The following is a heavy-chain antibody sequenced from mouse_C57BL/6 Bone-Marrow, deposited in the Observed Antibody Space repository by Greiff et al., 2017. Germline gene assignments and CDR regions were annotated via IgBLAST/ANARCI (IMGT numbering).Heavy chain of an antibody. CDR1: GFTFSDYY. Sequence: EVKVVESEGGLVQPGSSMKLSCTASGFTFSDYYMAWVRQVPEKGLEWVANINYDGSSTYYLDSLKSRFIISRDNAKNILYLQMSSLKSEDTATYYCARDFPTVGMDYWGQGTSVTVSS. V-gene: IGHV5-16*01. CDR2: INYDGSST. CDR3: ARDFPTVGMDY. D-gene: IGHD4-1*02. J-gene: IGHJ4*01.